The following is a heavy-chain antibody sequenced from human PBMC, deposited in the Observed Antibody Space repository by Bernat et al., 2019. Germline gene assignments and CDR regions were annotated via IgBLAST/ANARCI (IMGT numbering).Heavy chain of an antibody. V-gene: IGHV1-2*04. CDR2: INPNSGGT. CDR1: GYTFTGYY. Sequence: QVQLVQSGAEVKKPGASVKVSCKASGYTFTGYYMHWVRQAPGQGLEWMGWINPNSGGTNYAQKFQGWVTMTRDTSISTAYMELSRLRSDDTAVYYCARGSAGIVVVAAATPLNYCYYYMDVWDKGTTVTVYS. J-gene: IGHJ6*03. D-gene: IGHD2-2*01. CDR3: ARGSAGIVVVAAATPLNYCYYYMDV.